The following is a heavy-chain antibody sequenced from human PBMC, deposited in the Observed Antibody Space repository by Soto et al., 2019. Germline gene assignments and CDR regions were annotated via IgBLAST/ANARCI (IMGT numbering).Heavy chain of an antibody. Sequence: QVQLQESGPGLVKPSETLSLTCTVSGGSVSSGSYYWSWIRQPPGKGLEWIGDFYYIGSTRYNPSLKSRVTISADRPKTQSSLKLNSGTAADSAVYYCARDFDSGWFESWGKETLVTVSS. CDR2: FYYIGST. D-gene: IGHD6-19*01. V-gene: IGHV4-61*01. CDR3: ARDFDSGWFES. J-gene: IGHJ5*01. CDR1: GGSVSSGSYY.